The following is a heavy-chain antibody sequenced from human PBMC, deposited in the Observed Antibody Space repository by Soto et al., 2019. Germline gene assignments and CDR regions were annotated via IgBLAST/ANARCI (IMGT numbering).Heavy chain of an antibody. D-gene: IGHD6-6*01. V-gene: IGHV1-2*02. J-gene: IGHJ5*02. Sequence: ASVKVSCKASGYTFTGYYIHWVRQAPGQGLEWMGWINPNSGGTNYAQKFQGRVTMTRDASISTAYMELSRLRSDDTAVYYCARDFGYSSSVWFDPWGQGTLVTAPQ. CDR2: INPNSGGT. CDR3: ARDFGYSSSVWFDP. CDR1: GYTFTGYY.